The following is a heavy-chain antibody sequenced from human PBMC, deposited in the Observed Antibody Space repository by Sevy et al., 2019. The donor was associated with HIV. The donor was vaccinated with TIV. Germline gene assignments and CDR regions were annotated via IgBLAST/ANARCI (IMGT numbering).Heavy chain of an antibody. CDR1: GGSISSYY. J-gene: IGHJ6*02. V-gene: IGHV4-59*01. Sequence: SETLSLTCTVSGGSISSYYWSWIRQPPGKGLEWIGYIYYSGSTNYNPSLKSRVTISVDTSKNQSSLKLSSVTAADTAVYYCARGGYYGSGSYFGSYYYYYYGMDVWGQGTTVTVSS. CDR3: ARGGYYGSGSYFGSYYYYYYGMDV. D-gene: IGHD3-10*01. CDR2: IYYSGST.